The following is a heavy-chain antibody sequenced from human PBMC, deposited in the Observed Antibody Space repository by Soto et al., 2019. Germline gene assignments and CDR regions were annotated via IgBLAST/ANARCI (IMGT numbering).Heavy chain of an antibody. Sequence: SETLSLTCTVSGGSISSYYWSWIRQPPGKGLEWIGYIYYSGSTNYNPSLKSRVTISVETSKNQFSLKLTSVTAADTAVYYCARAVVPAAPKVRWFDPWGQGTLVTVSS. CDR2: IYYSGST. D-gene: IGHD2-2*01. CDR1: GGSISSYY. J-gene: IGHJ5*02. V-gene: IGHV4-59*12. CDR3: ARAVVPAAPKVRWFDP.